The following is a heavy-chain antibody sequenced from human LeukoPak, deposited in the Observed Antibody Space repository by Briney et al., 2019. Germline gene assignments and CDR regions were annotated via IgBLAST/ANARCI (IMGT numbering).Heavy chain of an antibody. CDR1: GFTVSSNY. J-gene: IGHJ4*02. V-gene: IGHV3-53*05. CDR2: IYSGGST. D-gene: IGHD1-14*01. Sequence: GGSLRLSCAASGFTVSSNYMSWVRQAPGKGLEWVSIIYSGGSTFYADSVKGRFTISRDNSKNTLYLQMGSLRAEDMAVYYCARAPGEPHYFDYWGQGTLVTVSS. CDR3: ARAPGEPHYFDY.